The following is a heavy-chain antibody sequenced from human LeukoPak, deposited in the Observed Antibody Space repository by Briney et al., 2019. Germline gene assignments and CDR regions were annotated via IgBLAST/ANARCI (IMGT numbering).Heavy chain of an antibody. Sequence: GASVKVSCKASGYTFTNYGVNWVRQAPGQGLEWMGWISTYNGYTNYAQKLQGRVTMTTDTSTSTAYMELRSLRSDDTAVYYCARGGFGDLLSFFDYWGQGSLVTVSS. V-gene: IGHV1-18*01. D-gene: IGHD3-10*01. CDR3: ARGGFGDLLSFFDY. CDR1: GYTFTNYG. CDR2: ISTYNGYT. J-gene: IGHJ4*02.